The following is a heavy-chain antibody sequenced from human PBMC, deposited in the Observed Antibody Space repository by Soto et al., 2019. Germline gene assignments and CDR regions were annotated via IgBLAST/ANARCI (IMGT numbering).Heavy chain of an antibody. J-gene: IGHJ6*03. D-gene: IGHD3-10*01. CDR3: AKDAYWYGSGSHNYYYYYMDV. V-gene: IGHV3-23*01. Sequence: GGSLRLSCAASGFTFSSYSMNWVRQAPGKGLEWVSAISGSGGSTYYADSVKGRFTISRDNSKNTLYLQMNSLRAEDTAVYYCAKDAYWYGSGSHNYYYYYMDVWGKGTTVTVSS. CDR1: GFTFSSYS. CDR2: ISGSGGST.